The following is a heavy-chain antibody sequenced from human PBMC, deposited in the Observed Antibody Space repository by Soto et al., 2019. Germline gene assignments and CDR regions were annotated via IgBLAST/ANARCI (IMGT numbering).Heavy chain of an antibody. J-gene: IGHJ4*02. V-gene: IGHV3-9*01. D-gene: IGHD2-15*01. CDR1: GFTFDDYA. CDR2: ISWNSGSI. Sequence: PGGSLRLSCAASGFTFDDYAMHWVRQAPGKGLEWVSGISWNSGSIGYADSVKGRFTISRDNAKNSLYLQMNSLRAEDTALCYCAKDSNPVVAAPFDYWGQGTLVTVSS. CDR3: AKDSNPVVAAPFDY.